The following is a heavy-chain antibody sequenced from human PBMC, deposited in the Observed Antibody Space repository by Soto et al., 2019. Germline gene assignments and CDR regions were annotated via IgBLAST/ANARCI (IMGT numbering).Heavy chain of an antibody. J-gene: IGHJ6*02. D-gene: IGHD3-16*01. CDR1: GFTFSSYA. CDR2: ISGSGGST. V-gene: IGHV3-23*01. Sequence: GGSLRLSCAVSGFTFSSYAMSWVRQAPGKGLEWVSAISGSGGSTYYADSVKGRFTISRDNSKNTLYLQMNSLRAEDTAVYYCAKEWGIDYYYYGMDVWGQGTTVTVSS. CDR3: AKEWGIDYYYYGMDV.